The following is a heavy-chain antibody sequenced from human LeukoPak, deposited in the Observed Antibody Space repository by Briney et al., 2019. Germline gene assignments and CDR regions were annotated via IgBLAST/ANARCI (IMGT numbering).Heavy chain of an antibody. V-gene: IGHV3-48*03. J-gene: IGHJ5*01. D-gene: IGHD2-8*01. CDR2: ISSSGSYM. CDR1: GFTFSSYE. Sequence: PGGSLRLSCAASGFTFSSYEMNWVSQAPEKGLEWIAYISSSGSYMYADSVKGRFTISRDNAKNSLYLQMNSLRAEDTAVYYCARHNGWYDCWGQGTLVTVSS. CDR3: ARHNGWYDC.